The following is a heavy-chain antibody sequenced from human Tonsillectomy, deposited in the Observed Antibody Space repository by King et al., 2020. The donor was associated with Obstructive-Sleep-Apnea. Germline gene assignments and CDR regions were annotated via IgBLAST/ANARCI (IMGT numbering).Heavy chain of an antibody. CDR3: ARTLYFYDISGYMFDY. CDR2: ISYRGST. J-gene: IGHJ4*02. V-gene: IGHV4-39*07. CDR1: GGFINTRDYY. D-gene: IGHD3-22*01. Sequence: LQLQESGPGLVKPSETQSLTCTVSGGFINTRDYYWGWIRQPPGKGLEWIASISYRGSTYYNPSLRIRVTMSVDTSKNQFSLNLSSVTAADTAVYYCARTLYFYDISGYMFDYWGQGTLVTVSS.